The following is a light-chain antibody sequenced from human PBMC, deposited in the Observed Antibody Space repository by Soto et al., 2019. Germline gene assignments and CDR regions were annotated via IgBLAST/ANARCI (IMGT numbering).Light chain of an antibody. CDR1: SGSIASNY. Sequence: NFMLTQAHSVSESPGKTVTISCTGSSGSIASNYVQWFQQRPGSAPTTVIYEDDRRPSGVPDRFSGSIDSSSNSASLTISGLKTEDEADYYCQSYDSTNQDVVFGGGTKLTVL. CDR2: EDD. J-gene: IGLJ2*01. V-gene: IGLV6-57*02. CDR3: QSYDSTNQDVV.